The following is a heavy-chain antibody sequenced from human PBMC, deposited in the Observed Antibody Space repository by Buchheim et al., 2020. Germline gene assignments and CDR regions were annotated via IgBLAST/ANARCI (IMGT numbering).Heavy chain of an antibody. Sequence: EVQLVESGGGLVKPGGSLRLSCAASGFTFSSYSMNWVRQAPGKGLEWVSSISSSSSYIYYADSVKGRFTISRDNAKNSLYLQMNSLRAEDTAVYYCARVLPRWYHTQGFDYWGQGTL. V-gene: IGHV3-21*01. D-gene: IGHD4-23*01. J-gene: IGHJ4*02. CDR1: GFTFSSYS. CDR3: ARVLPRWYHTQGFDY. CDR2: ISSSSSYI.